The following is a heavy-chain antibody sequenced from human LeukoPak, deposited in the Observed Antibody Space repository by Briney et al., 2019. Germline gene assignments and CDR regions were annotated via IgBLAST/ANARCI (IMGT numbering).Heavy chain of an antibody. J-gene: IGHJ6*03. D-gene: IGHD5-18*01. CDR3: ARISGYSYGNLYYYYMDV. V-gene: IGHV4-59*01. CDR2: ISYSGST. CDR1: GDSINTFY. Sequence: SETLSLTCTVSGDSINTFYWSWIRQPPGKGLDWIGYISYSGSTNYNPSLKSRLTISVDTPKNQFSLKLSSVTAADTAVYFCARISGYSYGNLYYYYMDVWGKGTTVTVSS.